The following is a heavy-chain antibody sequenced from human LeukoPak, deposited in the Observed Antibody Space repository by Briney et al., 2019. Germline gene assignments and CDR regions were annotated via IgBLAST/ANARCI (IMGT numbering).Heavy chain of an antibody. CDR3: VRQRGSSGTINHFDP. CDR1: GYSFTTYW. Sequence: GESLKISCETSGYSFTTYWIGWVRQMPGTGLEWVGAIYPDGSDSRYSPSFQGQVVISADRSIRTAYLQWSSLKTSDTANYCVRQRGSSGTINHFDPWGQGTLVTVSS. V-gene: IGHV5-51*01. CDR2: IYPDGSDS. D-gene: IGHD3-10*01. J-gene: IGHJ5*02.